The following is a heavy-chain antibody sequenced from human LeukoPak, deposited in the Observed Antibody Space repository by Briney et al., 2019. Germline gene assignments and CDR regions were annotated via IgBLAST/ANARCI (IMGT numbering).Heavy chain of an antibody. J-gene: IGHJ3*01. CDR3: AKRKFYGSGSVFVSHAFDF. CDR2: VSGSGTDT. Sequence: PGGSLRLSCAASGFSFSSYAMSWVRQTPGKALDWVSAVSGSGTDTFYDNSVKGRFTISRDNSKNTLYLQMNDLRAEDTAIYYCAKRKFYGSGSVFVSHAFDFWGQGTMVTVSS. V-gene: IGHV3-23*01. D-gene: IGHD3-10*01. CDR1: GFSFSSYA.